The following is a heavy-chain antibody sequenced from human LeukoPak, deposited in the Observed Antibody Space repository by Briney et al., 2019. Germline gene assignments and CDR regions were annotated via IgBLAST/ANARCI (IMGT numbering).Heavy chain of an antibody. CDR3: ARGYSGYVFYYYYYYMDV. CDR1: GYTFTSYD. Sequence: ASVKVSCKASGYTFTSYDINWVRQATGQGLEWMGWMNPNSGNTGYAQKFQGRVTMTRNTSISTAYMELSSLRSEDTAVYYCARGYSGYVFYYYYYYMDVWGKGTTVTISS. V-gene: IGHV1-8*01. CDR2: MNPNSGNT. J-gene: IGHJ6*03. D-gene: IGHD5-12*01.